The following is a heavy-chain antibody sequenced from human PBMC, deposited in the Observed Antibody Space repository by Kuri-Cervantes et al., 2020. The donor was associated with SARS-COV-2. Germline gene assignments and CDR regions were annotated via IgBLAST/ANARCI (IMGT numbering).Heavy chain of an antibody. D-gene: IGHD1-26*01. Sequence: ASVKVSCKVSGYTLTELSMHWVRQAPGKGLEWMGGFDPEDGETIYAQKFQGRVTMTEDTSTDTAYMELSSLRSEDTAVYYCATVTLAWELLHSYYYHMDVWGKGTTVTVSS. CDR2: FDPEDGET. CDR3: ATVTLAWELLHSYYYHMDV. J-gene: IGHJ6*03. CDR1: GYTLTELS. V-gene: IGHV1-24*01.